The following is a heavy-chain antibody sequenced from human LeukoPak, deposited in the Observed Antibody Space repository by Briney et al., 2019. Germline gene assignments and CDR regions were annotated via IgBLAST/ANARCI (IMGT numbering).Heavy chain of an antibody. CDR1: GYTFTSYG. CDR2: ISAYNGNT. D-gene: IGHD6-13*01. J-gene: IGHJ4*02. Sequence: ASVKVSCKASGYTFTSYGISWVRQAPGQGLEWMGWISAYNGNTNYAQKLQGRVTMTTDTSTSTAYMELRSLRSDDTAVYYCARRAQAIAAAGTRWIDYWGQGTLVTVSS. CDR3: ARRAQAIAAAGTRWIDY. V-gene: IGHV1-18*01.